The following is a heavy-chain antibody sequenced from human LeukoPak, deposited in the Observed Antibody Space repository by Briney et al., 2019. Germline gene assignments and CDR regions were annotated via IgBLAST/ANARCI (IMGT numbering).Heavy chain of an antibody. CDR1: GGSISSSSYY. CDR3: ARDGGWELRLCFDY. V-gene: IGHV4-39*07. Sequence: SETLSLTCTVSGGSISSSSYYWGWIRQPPGKGLEWIGSIYYSGSTYYNPSLKSRVTISVDTSKNQFSLKLSSVTAADTAVYYCARDGGWELRLCFDYWGQGTLVTVSS. D-gene: IGHD1-26*01. J-gene: IGHJ4*02. CDR2: IYYSGST.